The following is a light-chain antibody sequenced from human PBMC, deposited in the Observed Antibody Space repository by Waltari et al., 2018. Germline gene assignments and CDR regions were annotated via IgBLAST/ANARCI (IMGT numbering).Light chain of an antibody. V-gene: IGKV3-20*01. CDR3: QQFVSSPRT. J-gene: IGKJ1*01. CDR2: GTS. Sequence: VLTQSPGTLSLSPGEKATRSCRASQSVSNNYLLWYQQKPGQAPRVLIYGTSNRAIGIPDRFSGSGSGTDFTLTISRLEPEDFAVYYCQQFVSSPRTFGQGTKVEFK. CDR1: QSVSNNY.